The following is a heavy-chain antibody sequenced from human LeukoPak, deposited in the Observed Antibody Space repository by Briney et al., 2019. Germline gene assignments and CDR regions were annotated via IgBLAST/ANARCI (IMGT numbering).Heavy chain of an antibody. D-gene: IGHD6-13*01. CDR2: IWYDGSNK. V-gene: IGHV3-33*01. CDR3: ARDRDVYSSRWNRNFAY. J-gene: IGHJ4*02. CDR1: GFTFSNYG. Sequence: PGGSLRLSCAASGFTFSNYGMHWVRQAPGKGLEWVAIIWYDGSNKYYADSVKGRFTISRDNSKNTLYLQMSSLRAEDTAVYYCARDRDVYSSRWNRNFAYWGQGTLVTVSA.